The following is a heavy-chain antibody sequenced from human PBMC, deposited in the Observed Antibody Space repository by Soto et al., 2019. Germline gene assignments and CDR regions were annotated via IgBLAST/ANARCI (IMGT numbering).Heavy chain of an antibody. CDR1: GFTFSSYA. CDR2: ISYDGSNK. D-gene: IGHD6-19*01. J-gene: IGHJ6*02. CDR3: AREPIYQWLVRRRGYDGMDV. V-gene: IGHV3-30-3*01. Sequence: GGSLRLSCAASGFTFSSYAMHWVRQAPGKGLEWVAVISYDGSNKYYADSVKGRFTISRDNSKNTLYLQMNSLRAEDTAVYYWAREPIYQWLVRRRGYDGMDVWGPATTVTV.